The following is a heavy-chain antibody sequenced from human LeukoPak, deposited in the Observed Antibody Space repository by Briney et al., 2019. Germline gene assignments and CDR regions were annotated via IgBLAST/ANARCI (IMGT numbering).Heavy chain of an antibody. CDR1: GGSISSYY. CDR2: INHSGST. J-gene: IGHJ5*02. V-gene: IGHV4-34*01. Sequence: SETLSLTCTVSGGSISSYYWSWIRQPPGKGLEWIGEINHSGSTNYNPSLKSRVTISVDTSKNQFSLKLSSVTAADTAVYYCARVSWWFDPWGQGTLVTVSS. CDR3: ARVSWWFDP.